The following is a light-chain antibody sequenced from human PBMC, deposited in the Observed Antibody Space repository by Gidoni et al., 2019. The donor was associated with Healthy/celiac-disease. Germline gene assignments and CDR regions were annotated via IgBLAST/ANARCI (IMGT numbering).Light chain of an antibody. CDR1: SSNIGSNT. CDR3: AAWDDSLNGVV. J-gene: IGLJ2*01. Sequence: QSVLTQPPSASGTPGQRVTISCSGSSSNIGSNTVNWYQQLPGTAPKLLFYSNNQRPSGVPDRFSGSKSGTSASLAISGLQPEDEADYYCAAWDDSLNGVVFGGGTKLTVL. CDR2: SNN. V-gene: IGLV1-44*01.